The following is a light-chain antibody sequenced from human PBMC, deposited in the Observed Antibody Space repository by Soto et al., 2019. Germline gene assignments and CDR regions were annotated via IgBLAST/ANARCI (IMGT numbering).Light chain of an antibody. CDR2: DAS. CDR3: QQRSNWAIT. CDR1: QSVSSY. J-gene: IGKJ5*01. Sequence: EIVLTQSPGTLSLSPGERATLSCRASQSVSSYLAWYQQKPGQAPRLLIYDASNRATGIPARFSGRGSGTDFTLTISSIEHEDFAVYYCQQRSNWAITFGNGTRREI. V-gene: IGKV3-11*01.